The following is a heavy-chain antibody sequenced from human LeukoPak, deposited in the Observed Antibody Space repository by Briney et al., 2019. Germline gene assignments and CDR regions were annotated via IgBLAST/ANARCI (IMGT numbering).Heavy chain of an antibody. D-gene: IGHD5-18*01. Sequence: PGRSLRLSCAASGFTFSSYGMHWVRQAPGKGLEWVAVIWYDGSNKYYADSVKGRFTISRDNSKNTLYLQMNSLRVEDTAVYYCARGGYSNGLLPPFDYWGQGTLVTVSS. CDR2: IWYDGSNK. CDR1: GFTFSSYG. V-gene: IGHV3-33*01. CDR3: ARGGYSNGLLPPFDY. J-gene: IGHJ4*02.